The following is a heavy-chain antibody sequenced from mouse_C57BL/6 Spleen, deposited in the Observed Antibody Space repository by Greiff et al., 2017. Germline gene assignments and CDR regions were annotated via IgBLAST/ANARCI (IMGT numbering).Heavy chain of an antibody. CDR3: ARSGRGMFAY. CDR1: GYPFTGSW. CDR2: ILPGSGST. D-gene: IGHD3-1*01. J-gene: IGHJ3*01. V-gene: IGHV1-9*01. Sequence: QVQLKQSGAELTKPGASVTLSFKATGYPFTGSWIGWVNQRPGPVLEWIGEILPGSGSTHYNEKFKGKATFTADTSSNTAYMQLSSLTTEDSAIYYCARSGRGMFAYWGQGTLVTVSA.